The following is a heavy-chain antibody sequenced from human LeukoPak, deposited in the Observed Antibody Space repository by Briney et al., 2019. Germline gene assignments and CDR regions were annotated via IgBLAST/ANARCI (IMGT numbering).Heavy chain of an antibody. CDR1: GASVSSSH. J-gene: IGHJ4*02. CDR3: SEGYFEPFDH. CDR2: LSYTGKT. D-gene: IGHD2/OR15-2a*01. Sequence: PSETLSLTCVVSGASVSSSHWNWIRQLPGKRLEWIGCLSYTGKTDYNPSLTSRVTISLDTSKNQVSLKLRSVTPADTAVDYCSEGYFEPFDHWGQGTLVTVSS. V-gene: IGHV4-59*02.